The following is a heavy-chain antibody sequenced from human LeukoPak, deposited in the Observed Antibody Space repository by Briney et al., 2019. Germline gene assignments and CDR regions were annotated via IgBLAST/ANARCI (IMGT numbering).Heavy chain of an antibody. CDR1: GGTFSSYA. CDR3: ASLGLVVAATPGGSHDGMDV. Sequence: ASVKVSCKASGGTFSSYAISWVRQAPGQGLEWMGGIIPIFGTANYAQKFQGRVTITADESTSTAYMELSSLRSEDTAVYYCASLGLVVAATPGGSHDGMDVWGQGTTVTVSS. D-gene: IGHD2-15*01. V-gene: IGHV1-69*13. CDR2: IIPIFGTA. J-gene: IGHJ6*02.